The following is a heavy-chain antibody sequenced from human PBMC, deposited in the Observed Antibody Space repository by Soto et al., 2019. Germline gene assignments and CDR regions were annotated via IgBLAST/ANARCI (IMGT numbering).Heavy chain of an antibody. CDR3: ASLVVPTTWADVFDL. D-gene: IGHD1-26*01. Sequence: QVQLVESGGGVVQPGTSLRLSCAASGFTFSSCGMHWVRQAPGKGLEWVAVISYDGSKKYYAESLKGRFTISRDNSKNTLYLQVNSLRPEDTALYFCASLVVPTTWADVFDLCGQGTMVTVAS. J-gene: IGHJ3*01. CDR2: ISYDGSKK. V-gene: IGHV3-30*03. CDR1: GFTFSSCG.